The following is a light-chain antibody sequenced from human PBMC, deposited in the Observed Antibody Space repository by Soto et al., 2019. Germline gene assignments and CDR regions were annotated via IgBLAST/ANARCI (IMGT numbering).Light chain of an antibody. V-gene: IGLV2-14*01. CDR1: SSDVGGYDY. J-gene: IGLJ1*01. Sequence: QSALTQPASVSGSPGQSITISCTGISSDVGGYDYVSWYQLHPGKAPKLMVFEVSNRPSGVSYRFSGSKSGNTASLTISGLQPEDEADYFCSSYSISTAYLFGTGTKLTVL. CDR2: EVS. CDR3: SSYSISTAYL.